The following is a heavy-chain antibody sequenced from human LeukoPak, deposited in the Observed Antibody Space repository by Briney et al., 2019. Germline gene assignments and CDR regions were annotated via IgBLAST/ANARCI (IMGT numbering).Heavy chain of an antibody. J-gene: IGHJ6*03. Sequence: GGSLRLSCAASGFTFSSYGMHWVRQAPGKGLEGVAVISYDGSNKYYADSVKGRFTISRDNSKNTLYLQMNSLRAEDTAIYYCAKNGDRGAYCSGGSCYPYYYYNMDVWGKGTTVTISS. V-gene: IGHV3-30*18. CDR1: GFTFSSYG. CDR2: ISYDGSNK. CDR3: AKNGDRGAYCSGGSCYPYYYYNMDV. D-gene: IGHD2-15*01.